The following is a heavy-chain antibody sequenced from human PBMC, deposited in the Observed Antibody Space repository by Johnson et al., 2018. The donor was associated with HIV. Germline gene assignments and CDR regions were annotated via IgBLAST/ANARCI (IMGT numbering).Heavy chain of an antibody. CDR1: GFTFSSYA. CDR3: ARELPKNTGYSSSWY. CDR2: ISFDGTNK. V-gene: IGHV3-30*04. J-gene: IGHJ2*01. Sequence: QVQLVESGGGVVQPGRSLRLSCAASGFTFSSYAMHWVRQAPGKGLEWVAVISFDGTNKYYADSVRGRFTISRDNAKNTLYLQMNSLRAEDTAVYYCARELPKNTGYSSSWY. D-gene: IGHD6-13*01.